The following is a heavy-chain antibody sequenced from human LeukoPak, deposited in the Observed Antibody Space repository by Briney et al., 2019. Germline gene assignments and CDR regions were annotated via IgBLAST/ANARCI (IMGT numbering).Heavy chain of an antibody. CDR3: ARADCSSSTCYLRRSWFDP. V-gene: IGHV3-21*01. CDR2: ISTSSRYI. D-gene: IGHD2-2*01. Sequence: GGSLRLSCAASGFTLSNYGMNWVRQAPGKGLEWVSSISTSSRYIYYKDSVRGRFTISRDDAKNSLYLEMNSLRAEDTAVYYCARADCSSSTCYLRRSWFDPWGQGTLVTVSS. CDR1: GFTLSNYG. J-gene: IGHJ5*02.